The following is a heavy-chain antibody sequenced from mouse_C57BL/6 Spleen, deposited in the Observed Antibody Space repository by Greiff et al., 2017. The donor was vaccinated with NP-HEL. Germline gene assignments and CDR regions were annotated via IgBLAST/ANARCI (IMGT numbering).Heavy chain of an antibody. CDR3: TRRWLLRGDAMDY. D-gene: IGHD2-3*01. V-gene: IGHV6-6*01. CDR1: GFTFSDAW. CDR2: IRNKANNHAT. J-gene: IGHJ4*01. Sequence: EVQVVESGGGLVQPGGSMKLSCAASGFTFSDAWMDWVRQSPEKGLEWVAEIRNKANNHATYYAESVKGRFTISRDDSKSSVYLQMNSLRAEDTGIYYCTRRWLLRGDAMDYWGQGTSVTVSS.